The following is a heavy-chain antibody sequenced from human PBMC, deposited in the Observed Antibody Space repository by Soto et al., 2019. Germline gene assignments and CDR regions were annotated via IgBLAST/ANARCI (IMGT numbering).Heavy chain of an antibody. Sequence: SETLSLTCTVSGGSISSSSYYWGWIRQPPGKGLEWIGSIYYSGSTYYNPSLKSRVTISVDTSKNQFSLKLSSVTAADTAVYYCARQMGDYDFWSGYYYYYYYMDVWGKGTTVT. CDR3: ARQMGDYDFWSGYYYYYYYMDV. V-gene: IGHV4-39*01. CDR1: GGSISSSSYY. D-gene: IGHD3-3*01. J-gene: IGHJ6*03. CDR2: IYYSGST.